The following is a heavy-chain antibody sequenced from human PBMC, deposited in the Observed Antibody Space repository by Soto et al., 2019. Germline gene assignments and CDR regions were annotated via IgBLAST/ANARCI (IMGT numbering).Heavy chain of an antibody. CDR2: INWNGGST. CDR1: GFTFDDYG. D-gene: IGHD5-18*01. Sequence: GGSLRLSCAASGFTFDDYGMSWVRQAPGKGLEWVSGINWNGGSTGYADSVKGRFAISRDNAKNPLYLQMNSLRAEDTALYYCARDPGYSYGTQFDYWGQGTLVTVSS. J-gene: IGHJ4*02. CDR3: ARDPGYSYGTQFDY. V-gene: IGHV3-20*04.